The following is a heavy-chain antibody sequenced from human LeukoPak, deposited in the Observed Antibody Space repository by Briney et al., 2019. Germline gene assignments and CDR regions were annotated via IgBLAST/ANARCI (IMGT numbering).Heavy chain of an antibody. CDR1: GFTFSSYG. CDR3: AKGHYYGSGSLDY. CDR2: ISYDGSNK. D-gene: IGHD3-10*01. V-gene: IGHV3-30*18. J-gene: IGHJ4*02. Sequence: GRSLRLSCAASGFTFSSYGMHWVRQAPGKGLEWVAVISYDGSNKYYADSVKGRFTISRDNSKNTLYVQMNSLRAEDTAVYYCAKGHYYGSGSLDYWGQGTLVTVSS.